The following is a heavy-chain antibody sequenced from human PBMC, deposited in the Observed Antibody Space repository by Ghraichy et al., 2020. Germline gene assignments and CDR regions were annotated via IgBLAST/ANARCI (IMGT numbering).Heavy chain of an antibody. CDR1: GFTFSSDW. J-gene: IGHJ2*01. CDR2: LNSAVNSI. Sequence: GGSLRLSCAGSGFTFSSDWMYWVRQAPGKGLVWVSRLNSAVNSISYADSVKGRFIISSDNAKNTLYLQMNSLRAEDTAVYYCVREDGDNSGWYFDLWGRGTLVTVPS. V-gene: IGHV3-74*01. D-gene: IGHD5-24*01. CDR3: VREDGDNSGWYFDL.